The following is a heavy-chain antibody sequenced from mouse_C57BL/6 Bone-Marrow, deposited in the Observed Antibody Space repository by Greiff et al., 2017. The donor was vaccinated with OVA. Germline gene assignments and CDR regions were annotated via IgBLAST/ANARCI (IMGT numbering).Heavy chain of an antibody. D-gene: IGHD1-1*01. CDR1: GYTFTSYW. J-gene: IGHJ1*03. V-gene: IGHV1-52*01. CDR2: IDPSDSET. CDR3: ARTLVDWYFDV. Sequence: QVQLQQPGAELVRPGSSVKLSCKASGYTFTSYWMHWVKQRPIQGLEWIGNIDPSDSETHYNQKFKDKVTLTVDKSSSTAYMQLSSLTSEDSAVYYCARTLVDWYFDVWGTGTTVTVSS.